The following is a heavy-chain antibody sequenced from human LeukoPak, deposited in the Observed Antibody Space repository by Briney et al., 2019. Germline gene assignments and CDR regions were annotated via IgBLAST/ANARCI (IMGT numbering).Heavy chain of an antibody. J-gene: IGHJ6*03. Sequence: GGSLRLSCAASGFTFDDYGMSWVRQAPGKGLEWVSGINWNGGSTGCADSVKGRFTISRDNAKNSLYLQMNSLRAEDTAVYYCAKGFMRWGEVYYMDVWGKGTTVTVSS. D-gene: IGHD3-16*01. CDR1: GFTFDDYG. V-gene: IGHV3-20*04. CDR3: AKGFMRWGEVYYMDV. CDR2: INWNGGST.